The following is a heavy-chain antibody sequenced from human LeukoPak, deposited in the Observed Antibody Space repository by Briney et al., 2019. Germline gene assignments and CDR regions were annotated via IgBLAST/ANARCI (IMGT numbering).Heavy chain of an antibody. J-gene: IGHJ4*02. Sequence: GASVKVSCKASGYTFTSYGISWVRQAPGQGLEWMGWISAYNGNTNYAQKLQGRVTMTTDTSTSTAYMELRSLRSDDTAVYCCAREVGIAAAGLPDYWGQGTPVTVSS. CDR1: GYTFTSYG. D-gene: IGHD6-13*01. CDR2: ISAYNGNT. V-gene: IGHV1-18*01. CDR3: AREVGIAAAGLPDY.